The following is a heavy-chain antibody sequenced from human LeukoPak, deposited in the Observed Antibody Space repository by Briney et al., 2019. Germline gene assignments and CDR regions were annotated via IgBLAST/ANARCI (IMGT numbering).Heavy chain of an antibody. D-gene: IGHD3-10*01. CDR3: GRAGEYYGSGVYYD. Sequence: GGSLRLSCAASGFTFSSYWMHWVRQGPGKGLVWVSRINSDGSSTYYADSVKGRLTISRDNAQNTLYLQMNSLRAEDTAVYYCGRAGEYYGSGVYYDWGQGTLVTVSS. CDR2: INSDGSST. J-gene: IGHJ4*02. CDR1: GFTFSSYW. V-gene: IGHV3-74*01.